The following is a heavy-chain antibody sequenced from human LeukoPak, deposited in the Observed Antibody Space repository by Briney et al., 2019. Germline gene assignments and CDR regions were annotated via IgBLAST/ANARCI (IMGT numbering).Heavy chain of an antibody. CDR3: ARDLMFNY. CDR2: INPNNGGT. CDR1: GGTFSSYA. V-gene: IGHV1-2*02. J-gene: IGHJ4*02. Sequence: GASVKVSCKASGGTFSSYAISWVRQAPGQGLEWMGWINPNNGGTSYSQKFQGRVTMTRDTSISTAYMELNRLTSDDTAVYYCARDLMFNYWGQGTLVTVSS.